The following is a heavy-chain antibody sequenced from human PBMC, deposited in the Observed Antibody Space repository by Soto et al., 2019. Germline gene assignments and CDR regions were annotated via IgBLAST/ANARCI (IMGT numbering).Heavy chain of an antibody. Sequence: VQLQESGPGLVKPSGTLSLTCTVSGGSISTTNWWSWVRQSPGKGLEWIGEILHIGSTNYIPSLKSRVTISIDKSKNQFSLRLSSVTAADTAVYYCASGFDSDGLYNGGHPWGQGTLVSVSS. CDR2: ILHIGST. J-gene: IGHJ5*02. D-gene: IGHD3-22*01. CDR3: ASGFDSDGLYNGGHP. V-gene: IGHV4-4*02. CDR1: GGSISTTNW.